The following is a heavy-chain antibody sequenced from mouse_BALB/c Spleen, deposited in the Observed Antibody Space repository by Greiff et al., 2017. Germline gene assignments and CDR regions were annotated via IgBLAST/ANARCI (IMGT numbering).Heavy chain of an antibody. CDR2: IDPANGNT. CDR1: GFNIKDTY. D-gene: IGHD3-2*02. Sequence: LVESGAELVKPGASVKLSCTASGFNIKDTYMHWVKQRPEQGLEWIGRIDPANGNTKYDPKFQGKATITADTSSNTAYLQLSSLTSEDTAVYYCAKGYYFDYWGQGTTLTVSS. V-gene: IGHV14-3*02. CDR3: AKGYYFDY. J-gene: IGHJ2*01.